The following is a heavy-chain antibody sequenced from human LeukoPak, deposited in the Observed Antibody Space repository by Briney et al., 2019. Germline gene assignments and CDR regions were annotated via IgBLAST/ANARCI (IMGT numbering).Heavy chain of an antibody. J-gene: IGHJ2*01. Sequence: GGSLRHSCAASGFTFNNYPMSWVRQAPGKGLEWVSAISPSGGSTYFSDSVRGRFTISRDNSKNTVYVQMNSLRAEDTAVYYCAKLRWEITHYWYFDLWGRGTLVTVSS. CDR1: GFTFNNYP. CDR3: AKLRWEITHYWYFDL. V-gene: IGHV3-23*01. CDR2: ISPSGGST. D-gene: IGHD4-23*01.